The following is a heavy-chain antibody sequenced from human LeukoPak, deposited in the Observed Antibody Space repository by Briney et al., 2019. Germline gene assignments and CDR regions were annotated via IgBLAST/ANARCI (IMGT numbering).Heavy chain of an antibody. D-gene: IGHD1-26*01. V-gene: IGHV3-30*18. CDR3: AKAGIVGATTYFDY. CDR1: EFTFSSYG. J-gene: IGHJ4*02. Sequence: PGRSLRLSCAASEFTFSSYGMHWVRQAPGKGLEWVAVISYDGSNKYYADSVKGRFTISRDNSKNTLYLQMNSLRAEDTAVYYCAKAGIVGATTYFDYWGQGTLVTVSS. CDR2: ISYDGSNK.